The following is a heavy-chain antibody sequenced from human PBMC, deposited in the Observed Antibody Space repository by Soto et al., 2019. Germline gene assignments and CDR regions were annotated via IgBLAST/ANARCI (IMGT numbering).Heavy chain of an antibody. CDR3: AKDIGMVVAAMFDY. CDR2: ISGSGGST. Sequence: GGSLRLSCAASGFTFSSYAMSWVRQAPGKGLEWVSAISGSGGSTYYADSVKGRFTISRDNSKNTLYLQMNSLRAEDTAVYYYAKDIGMVVAAMFDYWGQGTLVTVSS. CDR1: GFTFSSYA. J-gene: IGHJ4*02. V-gene: IGHV3-23*01. D-gene: IGHD2-15*01.